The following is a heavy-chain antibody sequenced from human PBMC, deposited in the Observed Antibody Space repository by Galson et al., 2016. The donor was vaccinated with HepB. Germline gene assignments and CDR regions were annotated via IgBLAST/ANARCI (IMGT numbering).Heavy chain of an antibody. Sequence: SLRLSCAASGFTFNRYGMNWVRQVPGKGLEFVAIISYDGTTNYYKDSVRGRFTISRDNSKNTPYLQTNSLRVEDTAKYFCAKDHQEYSGYDWVPYFDYWGQGILVTVSS. D-gene: IGHD5-12*01. CDR3: AKDHQEYSGYDWVPYFDY. V-gene: IGHV3-30*18. CDR1: GFTFNRYG. CDR2: ISYDGTTN. J-gene: IGHJ4*02.